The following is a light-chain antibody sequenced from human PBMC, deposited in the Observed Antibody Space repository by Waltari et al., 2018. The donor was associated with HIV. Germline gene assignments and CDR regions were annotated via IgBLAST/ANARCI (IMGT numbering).Light chain of an antibody. Sequence: QSALTQPPSASGCRGQSVTISCTGTSSDVGGHNYVSWYQQPPVKAPKFSIYEVSKRPAGCPDLFSDSKSGNTAALTFSGLQAEKEAEYDCSSYAGSKNEIFGGETNLTVL. V-gene: IGLV2-8*01. CDR2: EVS. CDR1: SSDVGGHNY. J-gene: IGLJ2*01. CDR3: SSYAGSKNEI.